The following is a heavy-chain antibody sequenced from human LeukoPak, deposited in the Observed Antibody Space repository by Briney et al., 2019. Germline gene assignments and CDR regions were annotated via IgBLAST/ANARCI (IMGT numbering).Heavy chain of an antibody. CDR3: AKEVTIFGVGGVPGFDY. Sequence: PGRSLRLSCAASGFTFSSYGMHWVRQAPGKGLEWVAVISYDGSNKYYADSVKGRFTISRDNSKNTLYLQMNSLRAEDAAVYYCAKEVTIFGVGGVPGFDYWGQGTLVTVSS. CDR2: ISYDGSNK. CDR1: GFTFSSYG. J-gene: IGHJ4*02. V-gene: IGHV3-30*18. D-gene: IGHD3-3*01.